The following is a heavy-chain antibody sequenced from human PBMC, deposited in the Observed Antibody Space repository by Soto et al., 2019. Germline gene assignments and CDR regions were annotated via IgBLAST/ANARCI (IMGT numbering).Heavy chain of an antibody. CDR3: ARRRASDYGGNHHPYYFDR. Sequence: TLSLTCTVSGASIITDNYFWVWIRQSPRRGLELIGSISYSGRTYDNPSLQSRVTISIDASKNQFSLKLTSVTTADTAVYYCARRRASDYGGNHHPYYFDRWGQGALVTVSS. D-gene: IGHD4-17*01. CDR2: ISYSGRT. J-gene: IGHJ4*02. V-gene: IGHV4-39*01. CDR1: GASIITDNYF.